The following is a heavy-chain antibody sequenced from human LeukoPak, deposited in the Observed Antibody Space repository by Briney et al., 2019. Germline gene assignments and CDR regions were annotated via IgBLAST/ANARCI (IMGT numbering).Heavy chain of an antibody. CDR2: INPNNGGT. V-gene: IGHV1-2*06. CDR1: GYTFIGYY. D-gene: IGHD3-10*01. Sequence: GASVKVSCKAFGYTFIGYYIHWVRQAPGQGLEWMGRINPNNGGTDYPQKFQGRVTMTRDTSISTVYMEVSRLTSDDTAMYYCAKLSRQDGSGSYSPDWFDPWGQGTLVTVSS. J-gene: IGHJ5*02. CDR3: AKLSRQDGSGSYSPDWFDP.